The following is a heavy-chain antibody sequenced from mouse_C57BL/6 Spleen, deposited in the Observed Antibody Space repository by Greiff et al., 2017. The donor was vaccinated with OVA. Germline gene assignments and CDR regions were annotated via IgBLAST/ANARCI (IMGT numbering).Heavy chain of an antibody. CDR3: ARSYYYGSSYGFDY. CDR2: INPNYGTT. V-gene: IGHV1-39*01. D-gene: IGHD1-1*01. Sequence: EVQLQESGPELVKPGASVKISCKASGYSFTDYNMNWVKQSNGKSLEWIGVINPNYGTTSYNQKFKGKATLTVDQSSSTAYMQLNSLTSEDSAVYYCARSYYYGSSYGFDYWGQGTTLTVSS. CDR1: GYSFTDYN. J-gene: IGHJ2*01.